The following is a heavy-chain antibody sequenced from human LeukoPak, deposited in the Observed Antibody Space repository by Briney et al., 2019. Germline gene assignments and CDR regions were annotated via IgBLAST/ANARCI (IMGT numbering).Heavy chain of an antibody. CDR2: INPSGGST. CDR1: GYTFTSYF. Sequence: GASVKVSCKAFGYTFTSYFIHWVRQAPGQGLEWMGIINPSGGSTTYAQKFQGGVTVTRDMSTSTVYMELSSLRSEDTAVYYCARDLGSGQTGTIPGGFDSWGQGTLVTVAS. CDR3: ARDLGSGQTGTIPGGFDS. J-gene: IGHJ4*02. D-gene: IGHD1-7*01. V-gene: IGHV1-46*01.